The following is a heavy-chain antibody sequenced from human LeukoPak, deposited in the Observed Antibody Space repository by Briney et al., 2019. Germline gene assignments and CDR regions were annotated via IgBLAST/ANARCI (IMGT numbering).Heavy chain of an antibody. Sequence: SETLSLTCTVSGGSISSYYWSWIRQPPGKGLEWIGYIYYSGSTNYNPSLKSRVTISVDTSKNQFSLKLSSVTAADTAVYYCARGHSRIYYYYYMDVWGKGTTVTVSS. CDR1: GGSISSYY. J-gene: IGHJ6*03. CDR3: ARGHSRIYYYYYMDV. CDR2: IYYSGST. D-gene: IGHD6-13*01. V-gene: IGHV4-59*01.